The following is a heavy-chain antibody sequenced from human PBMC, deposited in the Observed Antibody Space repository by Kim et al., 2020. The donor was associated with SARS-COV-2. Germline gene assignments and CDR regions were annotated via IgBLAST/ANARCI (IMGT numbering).Heavy chain of an antibody. V-gene: IGHV3-30*03. J-gene: IGHJ4*02. CDR3: AGVVVTAIWPDY. Sequence: GGSLRLSCAASGFTFSSYGMHWVRQAPDKGLEWVAIISYDGSNKYYADSVKGRFTISRDNSKNTLYLQMNSLRVEDTAVYYCAGVVVTAIWPDYWGQGTLVTVSS. CDR1: GFTFSSYG. CDR2: ISYDGSNK. D-gene: IGHD2-21*02.